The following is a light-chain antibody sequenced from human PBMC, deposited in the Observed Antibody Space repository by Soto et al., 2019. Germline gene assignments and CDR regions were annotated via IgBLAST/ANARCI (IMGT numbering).Light chain of an antibody. CDR3: QQSQRTPYT. Sequence: ISMTQSPSSLSGSVGDRVIITCRASESSTGYLNWYQQKPGKAPKLLISDVSVLETGVSPRFSGTGSGRQFTLTIDSLQPEDAATYYCQQSQRTPYTFGQGT. CDR1: ESSTGY. V-gene: IGKV1-39*01. J-gene: IGKJ2*01. CDR2: DVS.